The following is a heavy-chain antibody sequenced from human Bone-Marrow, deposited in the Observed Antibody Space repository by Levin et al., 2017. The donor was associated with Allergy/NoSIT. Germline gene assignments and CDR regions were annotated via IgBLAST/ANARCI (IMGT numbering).Heavy chain of an antibody. Sequence: ASVKVSCKASGGTFSSYAISWVRQAPGQGLEWMGGIIPIFGTANYAQKFQGRVTITADESTSTAYMELSSLRSEDTAVYYCARGTRLCGGDCYSPYYYYGMDVWGQGTTVTVSS. V-gene: IGHV1-69*13. D-gene: IGHD2-21*02. CDR3: ARGTRLCGGDCYSPYYYYGMDV. CDR2: IIPIFGTA. CDR1: GGTFSSYA. J-gene: IGHJ6*02.